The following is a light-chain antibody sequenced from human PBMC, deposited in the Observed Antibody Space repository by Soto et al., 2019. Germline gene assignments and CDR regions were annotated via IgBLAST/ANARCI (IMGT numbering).Light chain of an antibody. V-gene: IGLV1-44*01. CDR1: SSNIGGYH. Sequence: QSVLSQPPSASGTPGQTVTISCSGGSSNIGGYHVHWYRQFPGRAPHLLIFTQNQRPSGVPDRFSGSQSGTAASLAISGLQFEDEADYYCAVWDDSLNGHLVFGGGTKLTVL. J-gene: IGLJ2*01. CDR3: AVWDDSLNGHLV. CDR2: TQN.